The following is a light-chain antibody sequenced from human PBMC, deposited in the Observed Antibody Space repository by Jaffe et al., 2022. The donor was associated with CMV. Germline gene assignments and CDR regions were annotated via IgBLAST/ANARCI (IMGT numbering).Light chain of an antibody. Sequence: EIVLTQSPGTLSLSPGERATLSCRASHSFSSTYLAWYQQRPGQAPRLLIYGASSRATGIPDRFSGSGSGTDFTLTISRLEPEDFAVYYCQQYLTSPLTFGLGTRLEIK. J-gene: IGKJ5*01. CDR1: HSFSSTY. CDR3: QQYLTSPLT. V-gene: IGKV3-20*01. CDR2: GAS.